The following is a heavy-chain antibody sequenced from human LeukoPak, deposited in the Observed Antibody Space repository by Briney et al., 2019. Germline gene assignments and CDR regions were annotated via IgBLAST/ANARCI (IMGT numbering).Heavy chain of an antibody. CDR1: GGSINSGSYY. CDR3: ARRHYYDSSGRQTFDY. J-gene: IGHJ4*02. Sequence: SETLSLTCTVSGGSINSGSYYWRWIRQPAGKGLEWIGHIYTRGSTNYNPSLKSRVTVSVDTSKNQFSLKLSSVTAADTAVYYCARRHYYDSSGRQTFDYWGQGTLVTVSA. V-gene: IGHV4-61*09. CDR2: IYTRGST. D-gene: IGHD3-22*01.